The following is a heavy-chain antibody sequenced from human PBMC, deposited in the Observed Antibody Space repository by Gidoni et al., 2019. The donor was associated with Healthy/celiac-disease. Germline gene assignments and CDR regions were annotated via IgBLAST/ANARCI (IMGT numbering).Heavy chain of an antibody. J-gene: IGHJ3*02. D-gene: IGHD6-13*01. CDR3: AREGILAAAGTRGAFDI. CDR1: GGSVSSGSYD. Sequence: QVPLQASGPGLVKPSETLSLTCTVSGGSVSSGSYDGSWIRKPPGKGLEWIGYITYSGSTNYNPSLKSRVTIAVDTSKNQFSRKLSSVTAADTAVYYGAREGILAAAGTRGAFDIWGQGTMVTVSS. V-gene: IGHV4-61*01. CDR2: ITYSGST.